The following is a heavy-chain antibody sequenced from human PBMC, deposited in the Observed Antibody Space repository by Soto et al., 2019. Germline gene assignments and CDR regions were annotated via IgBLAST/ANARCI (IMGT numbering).Heavy chain of an antibody. CDR3: AKDAQWELLLRYFDY. CDR2: ISGSGVST. D-gene: IGHD1-26*01. CDR1: GFTFSNYA. Sequence: GGSLRLSCAASGFTFSNYAMSWVRQAPGKGLEWVSGISGSGVSTYYADSVKGRFTISRDNSKNTLYVQMSSLRAEDRAVYYCAKDAQWELLLRYFDYWGQGTLVTVS. V-gene: IGHV3-23*01. J-gene: IGHJ4*02.